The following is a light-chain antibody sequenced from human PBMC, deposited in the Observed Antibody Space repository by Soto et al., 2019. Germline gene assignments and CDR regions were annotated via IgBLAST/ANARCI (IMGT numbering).Light chain of an antibody. J-gene: IGKJ2*01. Sequence: DIQMTQSPSSLSASVGDRVTITCRASQSISSYLNWYQQKPGKAPKLLIYGASSLQSGVPPRFRGSEPGTDFTLTITSLQPEDVATYYGQQSYNIPRTFGQGTKLEIK. CDR1: QSISSY. V-gene: IGKV1-39*01. CDR3: QQSYNIPRT. CDR2: GAS.